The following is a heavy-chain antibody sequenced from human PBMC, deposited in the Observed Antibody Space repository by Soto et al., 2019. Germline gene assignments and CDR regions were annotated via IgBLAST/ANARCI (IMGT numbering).Heavy chain of an antibody. D-gene: IGHD4-4*01. J-gene: IGHJ6*02. CDR3: ASVSAAQYYYAMDA. CDR1: EYTISTYL. CDR2: IDTTGSTT. Sequence: WWSLRLACEASEYTISTYLGHWGRQAPGKGLEWVARIDTTGSTTTYAGSVQGRFTTSRDNAKNTLYLQMHSVRDEDTAVYYCASVSAAQYYYAMDAWGQAPTVTSP. V-gene: IGHV3-74*01.